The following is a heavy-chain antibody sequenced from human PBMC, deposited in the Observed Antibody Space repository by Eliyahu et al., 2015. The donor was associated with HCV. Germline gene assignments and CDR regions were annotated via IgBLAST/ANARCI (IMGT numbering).Heavy chain of an antibody. CDR3: AADPLITMVRGVIRRFYYYGMDV. V-gene: IGHV1-58*01. CDR1: GFTFTSSA. J-gene: IGHJ6*02. Sequence: QMQLVQSGPEVKKPGTSVKVSCKASGFTFTSSAVQWVRQARGQRLEWIGWIVVGSGNTNYAQKFQERVTITRDMSTSTAYMELSSLRSEDTAVYYCAADPLITMVRGVIRRFYYYGMDVWGQGTTVTVSS. D-gene: IGHD3-10*01. CDR2: IVVGSGNT.